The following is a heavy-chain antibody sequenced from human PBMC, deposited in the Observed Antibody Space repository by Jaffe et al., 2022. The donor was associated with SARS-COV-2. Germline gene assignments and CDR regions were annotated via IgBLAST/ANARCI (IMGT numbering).Heavy chain of an antibody. V-gene: IGHV1-58*01. CDR3: AAVGAAGLTGYYTIDY. CDR1: GFTFTSSA. Sequence: QMQLVQSGPEVKKPGTSVKVSCKASGFTFTSSAVQWVRQARGQRLEWIGWIVVGSGNTNYAQKFQERVTITRDMSTSTAYMELSSLRSEDTAVYYCAAVGAAGLTGYYTIDYWGQGTLVTVSS. D-gene: IGHD3-9*01. CDR2: IVVGSGNT. J-gene: IGHJ4*02.